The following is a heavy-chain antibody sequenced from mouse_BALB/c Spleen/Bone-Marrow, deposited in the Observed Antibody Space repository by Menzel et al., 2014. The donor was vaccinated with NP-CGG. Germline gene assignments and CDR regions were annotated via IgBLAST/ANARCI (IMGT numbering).Heavy chain of an antibody. V-gene: IGHV5-9*02. Sequence: EVKVVESGGGLVKPGGSLKLSCAASGFAFSSYDMSWVRQTPEKRLEWVATISSGGSYTYYPDSVKGRFTISRDNARNSLYMQKSSLRSEDTALYYCSRHPYYGNYPAWFAYWGQGTLVTVST. J-gene: IGHJ3*01. CDR1: GFAFSSYD. D-gene: IGHD2-1*01. CDR3: SRHPYYGNYPAWFAY. CDR2: ISSGGSYT.